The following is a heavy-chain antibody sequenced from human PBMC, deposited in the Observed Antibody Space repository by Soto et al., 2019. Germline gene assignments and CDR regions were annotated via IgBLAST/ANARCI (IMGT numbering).Heavy chain of an antibody. Sequence: PGGSLRLSCAASGFTFSSYWMHWVRQAPGKGLVWVSRINSDGSSTYYADSVKGRFTISRDNAENTLYLQMNSLRAEDTAVYYCAKDLAYSGYDQNWFDPWGQGTLVTVSS. J-gene: IGHJ5*02. CDR3: AKDLAYSGYDQNWFDP. V-gene: IGHV3-74*01. CDR1: GFTFSSYW. D-gene: IGHD5-12*01. CDR2: INSDGSST.